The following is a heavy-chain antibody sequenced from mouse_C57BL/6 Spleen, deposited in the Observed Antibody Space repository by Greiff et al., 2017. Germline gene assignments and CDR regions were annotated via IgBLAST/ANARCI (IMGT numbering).Heavy chain of an antibody. D-gene: IGHD2-1*01. Sequence: QVQLQQSGAELVKPGASVKISCKASGYAFSSYWMNWVKQRPGKGLEWIGQIYPGDGDTNYNGKFKGKATLTADKSSSTAYMQLSSLTSEDSAVYFCARGDYGILYAMDYWGQGTSVTVSS. CDR3: ARGDYGILYAMDY. CDR1: GYAFSSYW. V-gene: IGHV1-80*01. CDR2: IYPGDGDT. J-gene: IGHJ4*01.